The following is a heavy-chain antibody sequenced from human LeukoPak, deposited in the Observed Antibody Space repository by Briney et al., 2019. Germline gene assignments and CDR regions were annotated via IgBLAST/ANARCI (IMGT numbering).Heavy chain of an antibody. J-gene: IGHJ4*02. D-gene: IGHD1-14*01. CDR2: IYPGDSDT. CDR3: ARHSPGTWNYFDY. CDR1: GYTFSTYW. Sequence: GESLKISCKGSGYTFSTYWIGWVRQMPGKGLEWMGIIYPGDSDTRYSPSFQGQVTISADKSISTAYLQWSSLKASDTAMYYCARHSPGTWNYFDYWGQGTLVTVSS. V-gene: IGHV5-51*01.